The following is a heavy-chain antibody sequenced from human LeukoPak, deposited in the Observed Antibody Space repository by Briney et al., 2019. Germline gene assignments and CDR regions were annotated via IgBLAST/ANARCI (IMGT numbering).Heavy chain of an antibody. CDR2: IRFDGGNE. V-gene: IGHV3-30*02. CDR1: GFTFSTYS. Sequence: GGSLRLSSAASGFTFSTYSMVWVRQPPGKGLEWAAFIRFDGGNEYYADSVKGRFTISRDNSKNTLYLQMNSLGAEDTALYYCAKDGRATSLYWGQGTLVTVSS. J-gene: IGHJ4*02. CDR3: AKDGRATSLY. D-gene: IGHD2-15*01.